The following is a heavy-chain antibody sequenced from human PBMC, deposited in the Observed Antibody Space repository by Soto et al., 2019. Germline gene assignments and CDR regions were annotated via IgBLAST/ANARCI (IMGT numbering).Heavy chain of an antibody. Sequence: EVQLVESGGGLVQPGGSLRLSCAASGFTFSSYSMNWVRQAPGKGLEWVSYISSSSSTIYYADSVKGRFTISRDNAKNSLYLQMSSLRDEDTAVYYCARAGDYGDYTPDYWGQGTLVTVSS. CDR2: ISSSSSTI. V-gene: IGHV3-48*02. J-gene: IGHJ4*02. CDR1: GFTFSSYS. CDR3: ARAGDYGDYTPDY. D-gene: IGHD4-17*01.